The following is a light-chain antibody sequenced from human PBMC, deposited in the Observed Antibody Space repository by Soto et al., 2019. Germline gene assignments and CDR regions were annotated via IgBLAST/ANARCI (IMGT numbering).Light chain of an antibody. J-gene: IGKJ1*01. CDR3: QQYGSSPGT. CDR1: QSVSNNY. Sequence: EIVLTQSPGTLSLSPGERATLSFRSSQSVSNNYLAWYQQKSGQAPRLLIYGAFSRANGIPVRFSGSGSGTDFTLTITRLEPEDFAVYYCQQYGSSPGTFGQGTKVDIK. V-gene: IGKV3-20*01. CDR2: GAF.